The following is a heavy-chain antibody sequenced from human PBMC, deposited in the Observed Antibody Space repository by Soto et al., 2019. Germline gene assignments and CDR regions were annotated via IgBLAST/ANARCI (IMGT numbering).Heavy chain of an antibody. CDR2: IYNSGTT. V-gene: IGHV4-59*04. D-gene: IGHD5-12*01. J-gene: IGHJ4*02. CDR1: GGSISNYY. Sequence: SETLSLTCTVSGGSISNYYCSWIRQTPGKGLEYIGFIYNSGTTNYHPSLKSRVTMSVDTSKNQFSLQLNSVTPEDAAVYYCANDPGYSLDYWGQGTQVTVSS. CDR3: ANDPGYSLDY.